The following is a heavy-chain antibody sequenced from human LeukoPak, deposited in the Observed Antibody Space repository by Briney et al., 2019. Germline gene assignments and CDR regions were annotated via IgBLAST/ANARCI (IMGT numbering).Heavy chain of an antibody. Sequence: LEWIGRIYTSGSTNYNPSLKSRVTMSVDTSKNQFSLKLSSVTAADTAVYYCARDYRNWFDPWGQGTLVTVSS. V-gene: IGHV4-4*07. CDR3: ARDYRNWFDP. CDR2: IYTSGST. J-gene: IGHJ5*02.